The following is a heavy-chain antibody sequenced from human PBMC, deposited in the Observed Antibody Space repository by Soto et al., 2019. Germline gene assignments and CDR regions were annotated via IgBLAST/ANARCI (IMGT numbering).Heavy chain of an antibody. CDR2: MYYSGST. CDR1: GVSISRYY. D-gene: IGHD3-3*01. J-gene: IGHJ4*02. Sequence: HVQLQESGPGLVKPSETLSLTCTVSGVSISRYYWSWIRRPPGKGLEWIGYMYYSGSTNYNPSLNGRVTISIDTTRNQFSLKVSYVNAADTAVYGFTRGTFGVVTDWGQGTLVTVYS. CDR3: TRGTFGVVTD. V-gene: IGHV4-59*01.